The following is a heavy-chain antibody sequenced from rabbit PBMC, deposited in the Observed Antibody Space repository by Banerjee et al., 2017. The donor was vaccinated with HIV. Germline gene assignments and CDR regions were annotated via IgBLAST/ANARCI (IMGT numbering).Heavy chain of an antibody. D-gene: IGHD4-1*01. CDR3: ARDLAGVIGWNFGL. V-gene: IGHV1S45*01. Sequence: QEQLEESGGGLVQPGGSLKLSCEASGIDFSSYGISWVRQAPGKGLEWIACINSNSGNAVYASWAKGRFTISKTSSTTVTLQMTSLTAADTATYFCARDLAGVIGWNFGLWGQGTLVTVS. J-gene: IGHJ3*01. CDR1: GIDFSSYG. CDR2: INSNSGNA.